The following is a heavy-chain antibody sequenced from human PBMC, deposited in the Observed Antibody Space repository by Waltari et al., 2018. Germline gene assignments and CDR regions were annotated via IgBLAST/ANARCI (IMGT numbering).Heavy chain of an antibody. CDR3: ANSAQEYGDYYYYYMDV. Sequence: QVQLVESGGGVVQPGGSLRLSCAASGFTFSSSGMHWVRQAPGKGLEWVAFIRYDGSNKYYADSVKGRFTISRDNSKNTLYLQMNSLRAEDTAVYYCANSAQEYGDYYYYYMDVWGKGTTVTVSS. CDR2: IRYDGSNK. CDR1: GFTFSSSG. D-gene: IGHD4-17*01. J-gene: IGHJ6*03. V-gene: IGHV3-30*02.